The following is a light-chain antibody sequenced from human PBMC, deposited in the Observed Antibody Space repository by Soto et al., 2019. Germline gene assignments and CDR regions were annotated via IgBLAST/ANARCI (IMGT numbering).Light chain of an antibody. J-gene: IGLJ2*01. Sequence: QSVLTQPPSASGTPGQRVTISCSGSISNIGSNGVNWFQQLPGTAPKLLIYSNNQRPSGVPDRFSGSKSGTSASLAISGLQSEDEAHYYCAAWDDGLNDPLVIFGGGTKLTVL. CDR3: AAWDDGLNDPLVI. CDR1: ISNIGSNG. CDR2: SNN. V-gene: IGLV1-44*01.